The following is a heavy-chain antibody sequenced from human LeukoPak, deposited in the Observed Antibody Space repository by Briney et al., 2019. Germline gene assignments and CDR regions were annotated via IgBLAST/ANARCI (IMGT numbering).Heavy chain of an antibody. V-gene: IGHV3-23*01. CDR3: VPQETTVTTF. CDR2: ISDSGGST. Sequence: GGSLRLSCAASGFTFSSYAMTWVRQAPGKGLEWVSGISDSGGSTYYADSVKGRFTISRDNSKNTMYLQMNSLRAEDTAVYFCVPQETTVTTFWGQGTLVTVSS. D-gene: IGHD4-17*01. J-gene: IGHJ4*02. CDR1: GFTFSSYA.